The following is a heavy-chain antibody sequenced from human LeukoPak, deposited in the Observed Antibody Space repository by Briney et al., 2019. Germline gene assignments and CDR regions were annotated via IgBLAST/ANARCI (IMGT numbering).Heavy chain of an antibody. CDR3: GKGAEYFFDSSGLIDY. D-gene: IGHD3-22*01. V-gene: IGHV3-74*01. Sequence: GGSLRLSCEASGFTFSYHWVHWVRQVPGKGLVWVARIQNDGISTTYADSVKGRFTISRDNAKNTLYLQMISLSDEDTAVYYCGKGAEYFFDSSGLIDYWGQGTLVTVYS. J-gene: IGHJ4*02. CDR2: IQNDGIST. CDR1: GFTFSYHW.